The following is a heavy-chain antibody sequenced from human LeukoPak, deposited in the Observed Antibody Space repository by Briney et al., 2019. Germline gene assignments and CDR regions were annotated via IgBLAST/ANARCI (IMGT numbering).Heavy chain of an antibody. CDR1: GGSISSYY. CDR3: ARDGWTSNCFDL. CDR2: IYYSGST. Sequence: PSETLSLTCTVSGGSISSYYWSWIRQPPGKGLEWIGYIYYSGSTNYNPSLESRVTISVDTSKNQFSLKLSSVTAADTAVYYCARDGWTSNCFDLCGQGTLVTVSS. D-gene: IGHD2-2*03. J-gene: IGHJ5*02. V-gene: IGHV4-59*12.